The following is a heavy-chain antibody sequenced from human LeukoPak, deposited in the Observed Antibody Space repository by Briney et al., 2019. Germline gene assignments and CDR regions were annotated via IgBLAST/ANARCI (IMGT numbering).Heavy chain of an antibody. CDR2: IYYTGST. J-gene: IGHJ4*02. D-gene: IGHD3-22*01. V-gene: IGHV4-59*11. CDR1: GGSISPHY. Sequence: SETLSLTCTVSGGSISPHYWSWIRQPPGKGLEWIGYIYYTGSTSYNPSLESRVTISVDTPKNQFSLKLCSVTAADTAIYYCARGTYYFDSSGYYHYFDYWGQGTLVTVSS. CDR3: ARGTYYFDSSGYYHYFDY.